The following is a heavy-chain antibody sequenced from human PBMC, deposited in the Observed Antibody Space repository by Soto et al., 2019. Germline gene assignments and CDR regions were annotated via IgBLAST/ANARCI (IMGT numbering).Heavy chain of an antibody. J-gene: IGHJ3*02. D-gene: IGHD3-22*01. Sequence: EVQLLESGGGMVEPRGSLKLSCAASGFSFGTYVMNWVRQAPGKGLEWVSGISGSGGRVYSADSVKGRFTISRDNSRNTLYLQMNSLRAEDTAIYYCAMTRLYDTGTNDYHRDALDIWGQGTQDTVSS. CDR2: ISGSGGRV. V-gene: IGHV3-23*01. CDR3: AMTRLYDTGTNDYHRDALDI. CDR1: GFSFGTYV.